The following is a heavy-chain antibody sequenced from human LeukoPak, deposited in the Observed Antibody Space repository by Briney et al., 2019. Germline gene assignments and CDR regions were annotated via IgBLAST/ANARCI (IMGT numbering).Heavy chain of an antibody. Sequence: GGSLRLSCAASGITFGSYWTTWVRQAPGKGLECVANIKPDGSEKHYVDSVEGRFTISRDNAKNSLFLEINSLRAEDTAVYYCARGRMAVAGSYEYWGQGTLVTVSS. J-gene: IGHJ4*02. D-gene: IGHD6-19*01. V-gene: IGHV3-7*05. CDR3: ARGRMAVAGSYEY. CDR2: IKPDGSEK. CDR1: GITFGSYW.